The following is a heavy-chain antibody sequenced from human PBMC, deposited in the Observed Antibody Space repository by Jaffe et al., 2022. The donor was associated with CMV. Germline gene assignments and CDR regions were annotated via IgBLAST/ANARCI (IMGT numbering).Heavy chain of an antibody. V-gene: IGHV4-39*01. CDR3: ARHNFRSNWELDY. CDR1: GGSIRSSNYH. Sequence: QLQLQESGPGLVKPSETLSLTCSVSGGSIRSSNYHWGWIRQPPGKGLEWIGSIYYSGSTYYNPSLKSRVTISVDTSKNQFSLRLSSVTAADTAVYYCARHNFRSNWELDYWGQGTLVTVSS. D-gene: IGHD1-1*01. CDR2: IYYSGST. J-gene: IGHJ4*02.